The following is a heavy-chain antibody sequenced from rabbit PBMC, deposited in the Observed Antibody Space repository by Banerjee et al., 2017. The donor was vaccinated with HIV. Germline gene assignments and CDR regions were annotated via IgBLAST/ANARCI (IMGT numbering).Heavy chain of an antibody. V-gene: IGHV1S43*01. J-gene: IGHJ6*01. CDR3: ARDFYAGYVYAL. CDR2: IYTNSGNT. Sequence: QQQLEESGGGLVKPGGTLTLTCKASGIDFSSYYYMCWVRQAPGKGLEWIACIYTNSGNTFYASWATGRFTITRSTSLNTVTLQMTSLTAADTATYFCARDFYAGYVYALWGPGTLVTVS. CDR1: GIDFSSYYY. D-gene: IGHD6-1*01.